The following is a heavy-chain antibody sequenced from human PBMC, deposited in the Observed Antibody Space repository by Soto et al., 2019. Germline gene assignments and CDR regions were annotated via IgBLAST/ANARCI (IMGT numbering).Heavy chain of an antibody. V-gene: IGHV3-23*01. CDR1: GFTFSTYA. D-gene: IGHD6-6*01. CDR3: AKGPYSSSSVWFDP. J-gene: IGHJ5*02. Sequence: GGSLRLSCAASGFTFSTYAMSWVRQAPGKGLEWVSEISGSGDGSYYADSVKGRFTISKDFSKNTLYLQMNSLRAEDTAIYYCAKGPYSSSSVWFDPWGQGTLATVSS. CDR2: ISGSGDGS.